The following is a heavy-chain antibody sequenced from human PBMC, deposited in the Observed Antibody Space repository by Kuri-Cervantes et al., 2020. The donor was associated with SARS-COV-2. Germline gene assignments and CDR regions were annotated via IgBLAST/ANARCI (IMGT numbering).Heavy chain of an antibody. Sequence: ASVKVSCKASGYTLTSYGISWVRQAPGQGLEWMGWISAYNGNTNYAQKLQGRVTMTTDTSTSTAYMELRSLRSDDTAVYYCARGSSSSSNYYYYGMDVWGQGTTVTVSS. CDR3: ARGSSSSSNYYYYGMDV. D-gene: IGHD6-6*01. V-gene: IGHV1-18*04. CDR1: GYTLTSYG. CDR2: ISAYNGNT. J-gene: IGHJ6*02.